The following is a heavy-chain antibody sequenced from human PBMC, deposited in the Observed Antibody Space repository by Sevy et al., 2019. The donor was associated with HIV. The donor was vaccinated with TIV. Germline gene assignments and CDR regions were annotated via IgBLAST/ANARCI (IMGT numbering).Heavy chain of an antibody. J-gene: IGHJ4*02. CDR2: ISDDGSDK. V-gene: IGHV3-30*04. CDR3: ARNELNYFDY. Sequence: GGSLRLSCAASGFTFSIYAMHWVRQAPGKGLEWVALISDDGSDKYYADSVKGRFTISRDNSKNTLYLQMNSLRAEDTAVYYCARNELNYFDYWGQGTLVTVSS. D-gene: IGHD1-1*01. CDR1: GFTFSIYA.